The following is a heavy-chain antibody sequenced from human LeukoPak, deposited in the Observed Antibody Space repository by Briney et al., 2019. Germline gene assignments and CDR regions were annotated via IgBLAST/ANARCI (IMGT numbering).Heavy chain of an antibody. CDR2: IYYSGST. J-gene: IGHJ4*02. Sequence: SETLSLTCSVSGASISSGLYYWSWIRQPPGKGLEWIGYIYYSGSTNYNPSLKSRVTISVDTSKNQFSLKLSSVTAADTAVYYCARGQLWPVDYWGQGTLVTVSS. V-gene: IGHV4-61*01. D-gene: IGHD5-18*01. CDR1: GASISSGLYY. CDR3: ARGQLWPVDY.